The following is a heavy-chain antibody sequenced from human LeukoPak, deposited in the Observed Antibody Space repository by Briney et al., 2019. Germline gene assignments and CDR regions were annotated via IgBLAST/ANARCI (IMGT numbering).Heavy chain of an antibody. V-gene: IGHV1-46*01. CDR1: GYTFTSYY. CDR2: INPSGGRT. Sequence: ASVKVSCKASGYTFTSYYMHWVRQAPGQGLEGMGIINPSGGRTSYAHKFQGRGTMTRDTSTSTVYMELSSLRSEATAVYYCERTMVDTGMAYNYYGMDVWGQGTTVTVSS. D-gene: IGHD5-18*01. CDR3: ERTMVDTGMAYNYYGMDV. J-gene: IGHJ6*02.